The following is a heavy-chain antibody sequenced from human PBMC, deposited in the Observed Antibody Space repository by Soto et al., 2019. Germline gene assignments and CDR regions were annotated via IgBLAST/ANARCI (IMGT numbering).Heavy chain of an antibody. V-gene: IGHV1-2*04. CDR2: INPNSGGT. D-gene: IGHD3-9*01. J-gene: IGHJ4*02. CDR1: GYTFTGYY. Sequence: ASVKVSCKASGYTFTGYYMHWVRQATGQGLEWVGWINPNSGGTNYAQKFQGWVTMTRDTSISTAYMELRSLRSDDMAVYYCARGVGLLRYFDWFRLGYWGQGTLVTVSS. CDR3: ARGVGLLRYFDWFRLGY.